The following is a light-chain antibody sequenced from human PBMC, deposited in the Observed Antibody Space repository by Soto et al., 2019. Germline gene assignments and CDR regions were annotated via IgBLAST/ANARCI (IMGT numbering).Light chain of an antibody. V-gene: IGKV3-11*01. Sequence: EIVLTQSPATLSLSPGERATLSCRASQSVSSYLAWYQQKPGQAPRLLIYDASNRATGIPARFSGSGSGTDFPLTISSLEPENFAVYYCQQRSNFPTFGQGTRLEI. CDR1: QSVSSY. CDR2: DAS. J-gene: IGKJ5*01. CDR3: QQRSNFPT.